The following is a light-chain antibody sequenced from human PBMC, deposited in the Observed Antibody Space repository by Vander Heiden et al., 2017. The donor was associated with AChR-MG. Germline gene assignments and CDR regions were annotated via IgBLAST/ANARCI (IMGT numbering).Light chain of an antibody. V-gene: IGLV2-11*01. CDR2: DVT. Sequence: QSALTQPRSVSGARGQSVTISCTGTSSDVCGYNYVTWYQQHPGKAPKLMIYDVTRRPSGVPDRFSGSKSGNTASLTISGLQAEDDADYYCCSYAGSYTYVVFGGGTKLTVL. J-gene: IGLJ2*01. CDR3: CSYAGSYTYVV. CDR1: SSDVCGYNY.